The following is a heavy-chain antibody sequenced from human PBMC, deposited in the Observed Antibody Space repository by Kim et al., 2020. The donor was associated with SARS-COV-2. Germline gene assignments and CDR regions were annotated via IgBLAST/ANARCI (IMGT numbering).Heavy chain of an antibody. Sequence: GGSLRLSCAASGFSVSDVYMPWVRQAPGVGLEWVSVIYSGNSTYYADSVKGRFTISRDKSKNTVFLQMDGLRAEDTAVYYCARDPAFIKRWHGYFDLWGRGALVTVSS. D-gene: IGHD2-15*01. CDR2: IYSGNST. V-gene: IGHV3-66*01. J-gene: IGHJ2*01. CDR1: GFSVSDVY. CDR3: ARDPAFIKRWHGYFDL.